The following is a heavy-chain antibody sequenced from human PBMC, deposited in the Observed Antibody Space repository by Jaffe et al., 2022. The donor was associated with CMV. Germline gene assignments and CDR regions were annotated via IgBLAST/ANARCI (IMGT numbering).Heavy chain of an antibody. V-gene: IGHV4-59*08. D-gene: IGHD5-18*01. Sequence: QVQLQESGPGLVKPSETLSLTCTVSGGSISSYYWSWIRQPPGKGLEWIGYIYYSGSTNYNPSLKSRVTISVDTSKNQFSLKLSSVTAADTAVYYCARIGYSYAHYYYYYMDVWGKGTTVTVSS. CDR2: IYYSGST. CDR1: GGSISSYY. J-gene: IGHJ6*03. CDR3: ARIGYSYAHYYYYYMDV.